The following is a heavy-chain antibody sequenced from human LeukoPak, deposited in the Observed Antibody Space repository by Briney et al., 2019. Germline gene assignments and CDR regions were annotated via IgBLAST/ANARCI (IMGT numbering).Heavy chain of an antibody. V-gene: IGHV1-69*04. CDR1: GGTFSSYA. D-gene: IGHD4-23*01. Sequence: GASAKVSCKASGGTFSSYAISWVRQAPGQGLEWMGRIIPILGIANYAQKFQGRVTITADKSTSTAYMELSSLRSEDTAVYYCARATTVATTANFDYWGQGTLVTVSS. CDR2: IIPILGIA. J-gene: IGHJ4*02. CDR3: ARATTVATTANFDY.